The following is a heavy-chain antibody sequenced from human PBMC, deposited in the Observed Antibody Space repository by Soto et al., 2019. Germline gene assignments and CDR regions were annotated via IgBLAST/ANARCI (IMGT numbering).Heavy chain of an antibody. D-gene: IGHD3-22*01. Sequence: EAQLVESGGGLVKPGGSLRLSCAASGFTFNNAWMSWVRQAPGKGLEWVGRIKSRTDAGATDYAVTVKCRFTISGDDSKKTLFLQMSSLETEDTAVYYCTTDTRQFSYDCNGYRTYWGQGTVVTVSS. CDR1: GFTFNNAW. V-gene: IGHV3-15*01. CDR2: IKSRTDAGAT. CDR3: TTDTRQFSYDCNGYRTY. J-gene: IGHJ4*02.